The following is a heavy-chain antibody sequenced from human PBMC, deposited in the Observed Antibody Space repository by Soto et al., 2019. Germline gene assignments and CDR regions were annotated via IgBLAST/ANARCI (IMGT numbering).Heavy chain of an antibody. D-gene: IGHD6-19*01. CDR2: IYHRGTT. CDR1: GESITTSNW. V-gene: IGHV4-4*02. Sequence: QVQLQESAPGLVKSSETLSLTCTVSGESITTSNWWSWVRQPPGGGLEWIGEIYHRGTTNYTQSLKSRATISLDKSKNQFSLKVMSVTAADTAMYYCTRGDAAVSGDLYWGQGILVAVYS. J-gene: IGHJ4*02. CDR3: TRGDAAVSGDLY.